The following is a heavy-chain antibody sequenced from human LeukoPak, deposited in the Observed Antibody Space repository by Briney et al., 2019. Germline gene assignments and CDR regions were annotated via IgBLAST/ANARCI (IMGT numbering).Heavy chain of an antibody. CDR1: GGSISSYY. CDR3: ARDRGSYPDY. Sequence: SETLSLTCTVSGGSISSYYWSWIRQPPGKGLEWIGYIYYSGSTNYNPSLKSRVTISVDTSKNQFSLKLSSVTAADTAAYYCARDRGSYPDYWGQGTLVTVSS. J-gene: IGHJ4*02. V-gene: IGHV4-59*01. CDR2: IYYSGST. D-gene: IGHD1-26*01.